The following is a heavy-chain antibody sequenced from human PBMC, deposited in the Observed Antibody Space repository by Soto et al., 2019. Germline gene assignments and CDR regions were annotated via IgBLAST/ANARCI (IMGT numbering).Heavy chain of an antibody. CDR3: ARGEHFSTSCCHHFDY. CDR1: GGSISSGGYY. Sequence: PSETLSLTCTVSGGSISSGGYYWSWIRQHPGKGLEWIGYIYYSGSTYYNPSLKSRVTISVDTSKNQFSLKLSSVTAADTAVYYCARGEHFSTSCCHHFDYWGQGTLVTVSS. J-gene: IGHJ4*02. D-gene: IGHD2-2*01. CDR2: IYYSGST. V-gene: IGHV4-31*03.